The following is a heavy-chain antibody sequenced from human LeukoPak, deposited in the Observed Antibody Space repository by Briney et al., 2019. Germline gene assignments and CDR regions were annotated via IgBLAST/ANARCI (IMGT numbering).Heavy chain of an antibody. V-gene: IGHV4-39*01. CDR1: DGSIISSGYY. CDR3: ARQRGSSSPSTY. D-gene: IGHD6-13*01. Sequence: PSETLSLTCTVSDGSIISSGYYWAWIRQPPGKGLEWIATISYSGSTYYNPSLKSRVTISVDTSRNQFSLELSSVTAADTAVYYCARQRGSSSPSTYWGQGTLVTVSS. CDR2: ISYSGST. J-gene: IGHJ4*02.